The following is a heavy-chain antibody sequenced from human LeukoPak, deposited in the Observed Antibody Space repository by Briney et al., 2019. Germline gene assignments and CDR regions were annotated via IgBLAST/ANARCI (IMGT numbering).Heavy chain of an antibody. V-gene: IGHV3-21*01. J-gene: IGHJ5*02. CDR3: AGDVVKNVWGSYVEIEANWFDP. CDR2: ISSSSSYI. D-gene: IGHD3-16*01. Sequence: GGSLRLSCAASGFTFSSYSMNWVRQAPGKGLEWVSSISSSSSYIYYADSVKGRFTISRGNAKNSLYLQMNSLRAEDTAVYYCAGDVVKNVWGSYVEIEANWFDPWGQGTLVTVSS. CDR1: GFTFSSYS.